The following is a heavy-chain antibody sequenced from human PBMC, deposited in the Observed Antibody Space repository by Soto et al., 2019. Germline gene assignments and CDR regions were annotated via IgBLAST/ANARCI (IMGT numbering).Heavy chain of an antibody. Sequence: SETLSLTCAVYGGSFSGYYWSWIRQPPGKGMEWIGEINHSGSTNYNPSLKSRVTISVDTSKNQFSLKLSSVTAADTAVYYCARDHSDYRTTGRPAFSDDWGQGTLVTVSS. V-gene: IGHV4-34*01. CDR1: GGSFSGYY. CDR2: INHSGST. D-gene: IGHD4-4*01. J-gene: IGHJ4*02. CDR3: ARDHSDYRTTGRPAFSDD.